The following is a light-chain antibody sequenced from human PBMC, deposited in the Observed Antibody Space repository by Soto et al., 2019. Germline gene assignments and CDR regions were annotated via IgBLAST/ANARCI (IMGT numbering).Light chain of an antibody. Sequence: DIQMTQSPSSLSASVGDRVIITCRASQDIRIDLGWYQQKPGKAPKRLIYAASSLQTGVPSRFSGSGSGTEFTLTISSLQPEDFATYFCLQHKTYPQTFXQGTK. CDR3: LQHKTYPQT. CDR2: AAS. J-gene: IGKJ1*01. V-gene: IGKV1-17*01. CDR1: QDIRID.